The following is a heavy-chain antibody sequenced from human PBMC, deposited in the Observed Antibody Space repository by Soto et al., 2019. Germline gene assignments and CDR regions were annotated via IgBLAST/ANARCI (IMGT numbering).Heavy chain of an antibody. Sequence: PSETLSLTCTVSGGSISSYYWSWIRQPPGKGLEWIGYIYYSGSTNYNPSLKSRVTISVDTSKNQFSLKLGSVTAADTAVYYCARGKDGYNSFDYWGQGTLVTVSS. CDR2: IYYSGST. CDR1: GGSISSYY. D-gene: IGHD5-12*01. V-gene: IGHV4-59*01. CDR3: ARGKDGYNSFDY. J-gene: IGHJ4*02.